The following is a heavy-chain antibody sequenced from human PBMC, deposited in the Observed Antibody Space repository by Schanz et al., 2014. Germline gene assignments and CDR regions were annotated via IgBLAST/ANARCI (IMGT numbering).Heavy chain of an antibody. J-gene: IGHJ4*02. V-gene: IGHV1-18*01. CDR2: ISGYTGDT. CDR1: GYDFHIYA. D-gene: IGHD1-26*01. Sequence: GPEVKKPGASVTVSCKASGYDFHIYAYSWVRQAPGQGPEWIGWISGYTGDTKYAQKFQHRVNMTTDRTTSTVYMELWSLRFDDTAVYFCARDNGRIPAANSFDYWGQGTRVTVSS. CDR3: ARDNGRIPAANSFDY.